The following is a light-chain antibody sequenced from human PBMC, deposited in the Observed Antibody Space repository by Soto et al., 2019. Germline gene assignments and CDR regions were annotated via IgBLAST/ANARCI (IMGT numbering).Light chain of an antibody. CDR2: GAS. V-gene: IGKV3-15*01. CDR1: QSVNSN. Sequence: RVMTQSPATLSVSPGERATLSCRASQSVNSNLAWYQQKPGQAPRLLIYGASTRATGIPARFSGSGSGTAFTLPISSLQSEDFAFYYCQQYNNWPLTFGGGTKVEIE. J-gene: IGKJ4*01. CDR3: QQYNNWPLT.